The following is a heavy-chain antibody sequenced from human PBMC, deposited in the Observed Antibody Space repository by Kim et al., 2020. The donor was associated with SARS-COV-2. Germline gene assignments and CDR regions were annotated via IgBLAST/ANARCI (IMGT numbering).Heavy chain of an antibody. V-gene: IGHV1-46*01. CDR3: ARRRGGVSYSFFDY. D-gene: IGHD1-26*01. J-gene: IGHJ4*02. Sequence: AQKFQGRVTMTRDTSTSTVYMELSSLRSEDTAVYYCARRRGGVSYSFFDYWGQGTLVTVSS.